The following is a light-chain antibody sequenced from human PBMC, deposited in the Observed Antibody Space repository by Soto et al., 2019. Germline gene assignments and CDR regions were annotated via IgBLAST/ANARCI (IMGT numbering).Light chain of an antibody. J-gene: IGKJ1*01. CDR3: LQDFSYPRT. CDR1: QGIGTE. V-gene: IGKV1-6*02. CDR2: GAS. Sequence: AIQMTQSPSSLSASVGDRVTITCRASQGIGTELGWYQLKPGKAPKLLVYGASTLQSGVLPRFTGSGSGPSFTLTISSLQPDDFATYYCLQDFSYPRTFGQGTKVEIK.